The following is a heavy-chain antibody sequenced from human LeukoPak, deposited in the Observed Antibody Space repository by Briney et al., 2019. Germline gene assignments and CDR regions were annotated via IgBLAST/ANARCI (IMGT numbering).Heavy chain of an antibody. D-gene: IGHD3-22*01. V-gene: IGHV3-33*01. J-gene: IGHJ4*02. CDR1: GFTFSSYG. CDR3: ARGARYYDSSGYSYY. CDR2: IWYDGSNK. Sequence: GGSLRLSCAASGFTFSSYGMHWVRQAPGKGLEWVAVIWYDGSNKYYADSVKGRFTISRDNSKNTLYLQMNSLRAEDTAVYYCARGARYYDSSGYSYYWGQGTLVTVSS.